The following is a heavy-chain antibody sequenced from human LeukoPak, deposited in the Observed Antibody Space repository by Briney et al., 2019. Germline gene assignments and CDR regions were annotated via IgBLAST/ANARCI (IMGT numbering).Heavy chain of an antibody. CDR3: AKDLGRYRNNYFDY. V-gene: IGHV3-21*04. CDR2: ISSSSSYI. D-gene: IGHD1-26*01. CDR1: GFTFSSYS. Sequence: AGGSLRLSCAASGFTFSSYSMNWVRQAPGKGLEWVSSISSSSSYIYYADSVKGRFTISRDDSKNTLYLQMNSLRAEDTAVYYCAKDLGRYRNNYFDYWGQGTLVTVSS. J-gene: IGHJ4*02.